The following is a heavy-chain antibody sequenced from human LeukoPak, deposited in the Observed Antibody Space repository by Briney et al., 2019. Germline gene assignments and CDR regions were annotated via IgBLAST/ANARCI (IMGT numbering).Heavy chain of an antibody. J-gene: IGHJ6*03. Sequence: SETLSLTCTVSGGSISSYYWSWIRQPAGKGLEWIGRIYTSGSTNYNPSLKSRVTMSVDTSKNQFSLKLSSVTAADTAVYFCARVSWFPGTSYYYMDVWGKGTTVTVSS. CDR2: IYTSGST. V-gene: IGHV4-4*07. D-gene: IGHD1-1*01. CDR3: ARVSWFPGTSYYYMDV. CDR1: GGSISSYY.